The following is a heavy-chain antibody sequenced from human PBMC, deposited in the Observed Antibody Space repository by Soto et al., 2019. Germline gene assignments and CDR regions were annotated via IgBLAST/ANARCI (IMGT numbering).Heavy chain of an antibody. CDR3: ASDLGVGLVGY. Sequence: QVQLVQSGAEVKKPGASVKVSCKASGYTFTSYGISWVRQAPGQGLEWMGWISAYNGNTKSAQKRQRRVTMTTATSTSTAYMELRSLRSDDTAVYYCASDLGVGLVGYWGQGTLVTVSS. V-gene: IGHV1-18*01. J-gene: IGHJ4*02. CDR1: GYTFTSYG. D-gene: IGHD6-19*01. CDR2: ISAYNGNT.